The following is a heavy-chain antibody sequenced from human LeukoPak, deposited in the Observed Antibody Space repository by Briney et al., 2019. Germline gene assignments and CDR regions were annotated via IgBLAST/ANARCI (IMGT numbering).Heavy chain of an antibody. V-gene: IGHV4-34*01. Sequence: SETLSLTCAVYGGSFSGYYWSWIRQPPGKGLEWIGEINHSGTINSKPSLRSRVTISLHTSERQFSLELSSVTAADTAVYYYARGPGGTISGVYGMDVWGQGTTVTVSS. D-gene: IGHD3-3*01. CDR3: ARGPGGTISGVYGMDV. CDR1: GGSFSGYY. CDR2: INHSGTI. J-gene: IGHJ6*02.